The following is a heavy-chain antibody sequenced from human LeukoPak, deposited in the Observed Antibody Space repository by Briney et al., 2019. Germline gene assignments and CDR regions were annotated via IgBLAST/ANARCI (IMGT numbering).Heavy chain of an antibody. J-gene: IGHJ4*02. CDR3: AKDSKVAAAGYFFDY. V-gene: IGHV3-30*18. CDR1: GFTFNNYG. D-gene: IGHD6-13*01. CDR2: IATDGRDK. Sequence: PGGSLRLSCAASGFTFNNYGMHWVRQAPGKGLEWVAVIATDGRDKKYADSVKGRFTISRDNSKNTLYLEMNSLRPEDTAVYHCAKDSKVAAAGYFFDYWGQRTLVTVSS.